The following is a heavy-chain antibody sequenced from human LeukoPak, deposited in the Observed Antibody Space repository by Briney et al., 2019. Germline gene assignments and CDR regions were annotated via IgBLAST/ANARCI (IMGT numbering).Heavy chain of an antibody. CDR2: IDTAGGA. Sequence: GGSLRFSCAASGFTFSIYDMHWVRQVTGKGLEWVSGIDTAGGAYYPDSVKGRFTMSRENAKNSLHLQMNSLTAGDTAVYYCARAVAGTHWLDPWGQGTLVTVSS. V-gene: IGHV3-13*01. CDR3: ARAVAGTHWLDP. J-gene: IGHJ5*02. CDR1: GFTFSIYD. D-gene: IGHD6-19*01.